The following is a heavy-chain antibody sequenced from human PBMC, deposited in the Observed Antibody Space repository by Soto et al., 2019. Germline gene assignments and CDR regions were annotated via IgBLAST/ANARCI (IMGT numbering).Heavy chain of an antibody. CDR1: GGSVTSHH. CDR3: ARDTHAGSTHFFDP. CDR2: TSYTGNT. D-gene: IGHD2-8*01. Sequence: PSETLSLTCCVSGGSVTSHHWSWRRQFPGQGLQWIAYTSYTGNTNYNPSLQSRGAISLDTSKNHLSLKLTWMTAAVQAVYSCARDTHAGSTHFFDPWGPWTRVNVSS. V-gene: IGHV4-59*02. J-gene: IGHJ5*02.